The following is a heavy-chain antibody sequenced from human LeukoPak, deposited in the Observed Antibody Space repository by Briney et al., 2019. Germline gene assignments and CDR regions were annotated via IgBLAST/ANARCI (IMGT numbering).Heavy chain of an antibody. CDR1: GFTFSSYS. CDR2: ISGSGTYI. V-gene: IGHV3-21*04. D-gene: IGHD3-10*01. CDR3: AKHYGSGTYYNYLDY. J-gene: IGHJ4*02. Sequence: GGSLRLSCAASGFTFSSYSMHWVRQAPWKGLEWVSSISGSGTYIYYADSVKGRFTISRDNAKNSVHLQMNSLRAEDTAIYYCAKHYGSGTYYNYLDYWGQGTLVTVSS.